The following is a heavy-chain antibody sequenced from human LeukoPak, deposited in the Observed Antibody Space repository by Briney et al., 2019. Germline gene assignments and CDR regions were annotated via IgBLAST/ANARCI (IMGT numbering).Heavy chain of an antibody. V-gene: IGHV3-48*03. CDR2: ISSSGSTI. J-gene: IGHJ4*02. CDR1: GFTFSSYE. CDR3: AKDGSNYFHPPYYFDY. Sequence: GGSLRLSCAASGFTFSSYEMNWVRQAPGKGLEWVSYISSSGSTIYYADSVKGRFTISRDNSKNTLYLQMSSLRAEDTAVYYCAKDGSNYFHPPYYFDYWGQGTLVTVSS. D-gene: IGHD2/OR15-2a*01.